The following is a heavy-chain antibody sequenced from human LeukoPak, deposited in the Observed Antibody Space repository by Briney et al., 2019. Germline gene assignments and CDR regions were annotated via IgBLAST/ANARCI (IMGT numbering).Heavy chain of an antibody. D-gene: IGHD6-13*01. CDR2: ISYDGSNK. V-gene: IGHV3-30*04. Sequence: QPGRSLRLSCAASGFTFSSYAMHWVRQAPGTGLEWVAVISYDGSNKYYADSVKGQFTISRDNSKNTLYLQMNSLRAEDTAVYYCARDLLAAGKGDLDYWGQGTLVTVSS. J-gene: IGHJ4*02. CDR3: ARDLLAAGKGDLDY. CDR1: GFTFSSYA.